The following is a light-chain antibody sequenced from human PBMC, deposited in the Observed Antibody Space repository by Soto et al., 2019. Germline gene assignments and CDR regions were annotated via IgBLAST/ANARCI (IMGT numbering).Light chain of an antibody. CDR2: GAS. J-gene: IGKJ1*01. CDR3: QQYGSSPRT. Sequence: EIVLTQSPGTLSLSPGERATLSCRASQSISSSSLAWYLQKPGQAPRLLIYGASSRATGIPDRFSGSGSGTDFTLTISRLEPEDFAVYYCQQYGSSPRTFGQGTKVEIK. CDR1: QSISSSS. V-gene: IGKV3-20*01.